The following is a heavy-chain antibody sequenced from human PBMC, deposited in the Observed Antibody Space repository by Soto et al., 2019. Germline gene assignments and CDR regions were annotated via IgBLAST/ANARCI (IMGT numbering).Heavy chain of an antibody. CDR2: ISAYNGNT. V-gene: IGHV1-18*01. CDR1: GYTFTSYG. CDR3: ARVGRTIFGANWFDP. D-gene: IGHD3-3*01. J-gene: IGHJ5*02. Sequence: GASVKVSCKASGYTFTSYGISWVRQAPGQGLEWMGWISAYNGNTNYAQKLQGRVTMTTDTSTSTAYMELRSLRSDDTAVYYCARVGRTIFGANWFDPWGQGTLVTVSS.